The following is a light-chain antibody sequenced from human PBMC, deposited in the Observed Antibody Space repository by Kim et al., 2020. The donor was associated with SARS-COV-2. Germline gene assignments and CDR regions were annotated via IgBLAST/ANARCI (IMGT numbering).Light chain of an antibody. CDR2: EDN. Sequence: KTVTITCTRSSGSIASNYVQWYQQRPGSAPPTVIYEDNQRPPGGPDRFSGSIDSSSNSASLTISGLKTEDEADYYCQSYDSSNLWVFGGGTQLTVL. CDR3: QSYDSSNLWV. CDR1: SGSIASNY. V-gene: IGLV6-57*03. J-gene: IGLJ3*02.